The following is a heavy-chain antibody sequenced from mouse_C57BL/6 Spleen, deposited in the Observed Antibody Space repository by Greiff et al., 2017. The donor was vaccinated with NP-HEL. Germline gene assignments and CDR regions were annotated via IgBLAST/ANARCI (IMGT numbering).Heavy chain of an antibody. CDR2: IDPSDSYT. D-gene: IGHD2-3*01. CDR1: GYTFTSYW. CDR3: AGYSHYFDY. Sequence: QVHVKQPGAELVRPGTSVKLSCKASGYTFTSYWMHWVKQRPGQGLEWIGVIDPSDSYTNYNQKFKGKATLTVDTSSSTAYMQLSSLTSEDSAVYYCAGYSHYFDYWGQGTTLTVSS. V-gene: IGHV1-59*01. J-gene: IGHJ2*01.